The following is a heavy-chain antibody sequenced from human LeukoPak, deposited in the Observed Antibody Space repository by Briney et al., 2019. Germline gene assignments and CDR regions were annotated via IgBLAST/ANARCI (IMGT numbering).Heavy chain of an antibody. CDR3: ARRRYYGSGSYSWFDP. V-gene: IGHV1-69*13. D-gene: IGHD3-10*01. CDR2: IIPIFGTA. CDR1: GGTFSSYA. Sequence: SVKVSCKASGGTFSSYAISWVRQAPGQGLEWMGGIIPIFGTANYAQKFQGRVTITADESTSTAYMELSSLRSEDTAVYYCARRRYYGSGSYSWFDPWGQGTLVTVSS. J-gene: IGHJ5*02.